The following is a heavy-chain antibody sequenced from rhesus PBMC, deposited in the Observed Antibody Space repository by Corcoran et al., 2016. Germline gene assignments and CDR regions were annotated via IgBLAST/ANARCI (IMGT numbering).Heavy chain of an antibody. D-gene: IGHD1-1-1*01. CDR3: ATERGIAGTADLYGLDS. CDR2: VDPENGEA. V-gene: IGHV1-111*02. Sequence: EVQLVQSGAEVKKPGASVKISCKASGYTFTDYYLHWVRQAPGKGLEWMGRVDPENGEAIHAQKLQDRCTITADTSTDTAYMGLSSLRSEDTAVYYCATERGIAGTADLYGLDSWGQGVVVTVSS. J-gene: IGHJ6*01. CDR1: GYTFTDYY.